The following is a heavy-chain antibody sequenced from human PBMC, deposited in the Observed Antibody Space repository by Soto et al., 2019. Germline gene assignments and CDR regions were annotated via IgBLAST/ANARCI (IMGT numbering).Heavy chain of an antibody. Sequence: QVQLVQSGAEVKKPGASVKVACKASGYTFTSYDINWVRQATGQGLEWMGWMNPNSGNTGYAQKFQGRVTMTSITSRSTAYMELSSLRSEDTAVYYCARERTGTTSMDVWCQGTTVTVSS. CDR2: MNPNSGNT. V-gene: IGHV1-8*01. D-gene: IGHD1-1*01. J-gene: IGHJ6*02. CDR1: GYTFTSYD. CDR3: ARERTGTTSMDV.